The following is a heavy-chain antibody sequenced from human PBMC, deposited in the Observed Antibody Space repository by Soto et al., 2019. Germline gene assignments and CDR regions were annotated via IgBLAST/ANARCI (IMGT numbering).Heavy chain of an antibody. J-gene: IGHJ5*02. CDR1: GYTFTSYG. D-gene: IGHD3-3*01. Sequence: QVHLVQSRAEVRKPGASVRVSCTASGYTFTSYGVSWVRQAPGQGLEWMGWISTYNGNTKYAQKFQDRVIMTTDTSTSTAYMELRSLRSDDTAAYYCARDISYAFWSGDTDWFDPWGQGTLVTVSS. V-gene: IGHV1-18*01. CDR2: ISTYNGNT. CDR3: ARDISYAFWSGDTDWFDP.